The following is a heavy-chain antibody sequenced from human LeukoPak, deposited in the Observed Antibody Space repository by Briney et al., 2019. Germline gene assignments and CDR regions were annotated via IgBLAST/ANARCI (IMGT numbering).Heavy chain of an antibody. CDR1: GFNFSNCS. Sequence: PGGSLRLSCAASGFNFSNCSMNWVRQAPGKGLEWVSSISSRSTYMYYADSVRGRFTISRDNAKNSLYLQMNSLRVEDTAVYYCARRVGVAGADYWGQGTLVTVSS. CDR2: ISSRSTYM. CDR3: ARRVGVAGADY. V-gene: IGHV3-21*01. D-gene: IGHD6-19*01. J-gene: IGHJ4*02.